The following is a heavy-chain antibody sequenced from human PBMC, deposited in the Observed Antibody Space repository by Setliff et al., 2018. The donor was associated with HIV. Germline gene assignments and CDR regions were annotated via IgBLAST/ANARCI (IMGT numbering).Heavy chain of an antibody. D-gene: IGHD2-21*01. CDR2: IYTSGSI. V-gene: IGHV4-4*07. Sequence: SETLSLTCSVSGGSMSSYYWSWIRQTASKGLEWIRRIYTSGSIIYNPSLRSRVTMSVDTSKNQFSLKLSSVTAADTAVYYCARVFPPTRGAPFGIPPGAFDIWGQGTMVTVSS. CDR1: GGSMSSYY. CDR3: ARVFPPTRGAPFGIPPGAFDI. J-gene: IGHJ3*02.